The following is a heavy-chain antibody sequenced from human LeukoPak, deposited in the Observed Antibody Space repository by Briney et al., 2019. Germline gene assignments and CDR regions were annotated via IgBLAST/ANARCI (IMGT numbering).Heavy chain of an antibody. CDR1: GFTFSSYA. CDR2: ISDSGGST. CDR3: ARVAEIQLWLRSAFDY. V-gene: IGHV3-23*01. Sequence: GGSLRLSCAASGFTFSSYAMSWVRQAPGKGLEWVSSISDSGGSTYYTDSVKGRFTISRDNAKNSLYLQMNSLRDEDTAVYYCARVAEIQLWLRSAFDYWGQGTLVTVSS. D-gene: IGHD5-18*01. J-gene: IGHJ4*02.